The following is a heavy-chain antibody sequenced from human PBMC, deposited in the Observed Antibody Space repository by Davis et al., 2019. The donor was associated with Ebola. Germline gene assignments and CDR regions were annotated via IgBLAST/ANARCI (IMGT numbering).Heavy chain of an antibody. CDR1: GFSFNKHA. CDR2: ISTSSSYI. CDR3: ARDGGGVSAYDGYLDV. Sequence: PGGSLRLSCAASGFSFNKHAMNWVRQSPGKGLEWVSSISTSSSYIYYANSVKGRFTISRDNARKSVVLQIDSLKAEDTAIYYCARDGGGVSAYDGYLDVWGKGTTVIVSS. D-gene: IGHD3-16*01. J-gene: IGHJ6*03. V-gene: IGHV3-21*01.